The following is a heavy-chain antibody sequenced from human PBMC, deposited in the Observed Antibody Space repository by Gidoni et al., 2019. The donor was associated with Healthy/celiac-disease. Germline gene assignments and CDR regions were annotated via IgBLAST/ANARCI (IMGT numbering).Heavy chain of an antibody. Sequence: QVHLVEFGEGVVQPGRFRRLSCAASGFTFRSSGMHWVRQAPGKGLEWVAVISNDGSNKYYEDSVKGRFTISRDNSKNTLYLQMNSQRAEDTAVYDCAKLSGTAWNYWGQGTLVTVSS. D-gene: IGHD1-1*01. J-gene: IGHJ4*02. V-gene: IGHV3-30*18. CDR1: GFTFRSSG. CDR3: AKLSGTAWNY. CDR2: ISNDGSNK.